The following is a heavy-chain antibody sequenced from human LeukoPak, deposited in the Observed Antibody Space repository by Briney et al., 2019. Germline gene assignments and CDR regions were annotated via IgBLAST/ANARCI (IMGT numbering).Heavy chain of an antibody. Sequence: ASGKVSCKASGYTFTDYGMHWVRQAPGQRLEWMAWINAGNGNAKYSQKFQGRVTITRDTSASTAYMELSSLRSEDTAVYYCARVPLHDRNDYYYPHWGQGTVVTVSS. J-gene: IGHJ1*01. CDR3: ARVPLHDRNDYYYPH. V-gene: IGHV1-3*01. CDR2: INAGNGNA. CDR1: GYTFTDYG. D-gene: IGHD3-22*01.